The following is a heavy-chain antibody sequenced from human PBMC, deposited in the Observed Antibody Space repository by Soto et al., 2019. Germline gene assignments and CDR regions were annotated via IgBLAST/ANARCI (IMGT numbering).Heavy chain of an antibody. Sequence: GGSLRLSCAASGFTFSSYAMSWVRQAPGKGLEWVSAISGSGGSTYYADSVKGRFTISRDNSKNTLYLQMNSLRAEDTAVYYCAKAGQCQLWFGELLFCWFDPWGQGTLVTVSS. V-gene: IGHV3-23*01. CDR1: GFTFSSYA. D-gene: IGHD3-10*01. J-gene: IGHJ5*02. CDR3: AKAGQCQLWFGELLFCWFDP. CDR2: ISGSGGST.